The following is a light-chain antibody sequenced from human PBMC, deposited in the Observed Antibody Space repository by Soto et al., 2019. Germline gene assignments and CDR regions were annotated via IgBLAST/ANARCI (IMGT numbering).Light chain of an antibody. CDR3: QSYDSSLSALYV. Sequence: QSVLTQPPSVSGAPGQRVTISCTGSSSNIGAGYDVHWYQQLPGTAPKLLIYGNSNRPSGVPDRSSGSKSGTSASLAITGLQAEDEADYYCQSYDSSLSALYVFGTGTKLTVL. V-gene: IGLV1-40*01. J-gene: IGLJ1*01. CDR1: SSNIGAGYD. CDR2: GNS.